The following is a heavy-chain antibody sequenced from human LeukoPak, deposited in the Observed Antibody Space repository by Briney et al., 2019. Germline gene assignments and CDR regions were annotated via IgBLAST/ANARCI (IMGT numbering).Heavy chain of an antibody. V-gene: IGHV3-23*03. D-gene: IGHD4-17*01. CDR2: IYSGGST. CDR1: GFTFGDYA. J-gene: IGHJ4*02. Sequence: GGSLRLSCTASGFTFGDYAMSWVRQAPGKGLEWVSVIYSGGSTYYADSVKGRFTISRDNSKNTLYLQMNSLRAEDTAVYYCAKGHGDYAFDYWGQGTLVTVSS. CDR3: AKGHGDYAFDY.